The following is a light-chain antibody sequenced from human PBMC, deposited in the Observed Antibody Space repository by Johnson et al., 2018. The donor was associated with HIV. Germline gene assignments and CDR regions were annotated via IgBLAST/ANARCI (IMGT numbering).Light chain of an antibody. CDR2: DTN. V-gene: IGLV1-51*01. CDR1: SSNIGNNY. J-gene: IGLJ1*01. Sequence: QSVLTQPPSVSAAPGQKVTISCSGSSSNIGNNYVSWYQQLPGTAPKLVIYDTNKRPSGIPDRFSGSKSGTSATLGITGLQTGDEADYSCGIWDSSLSAYGFGTGTKVTVL. CDR3: GIWDSSLSAYG.